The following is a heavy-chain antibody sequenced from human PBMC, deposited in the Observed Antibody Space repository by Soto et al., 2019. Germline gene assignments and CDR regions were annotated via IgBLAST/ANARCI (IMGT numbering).Heavy chain of an antibody. Sequence: QVQLVQSGAEVKKPGASVKVSCKASGYTFTSYGISWVRQAPGQGLEWMGWIRAYNGNTNYAQKLQGRVTMTTDTSTSTAYMELRSLRSDDTAVYYCARDPLLWFGELLSGYFDYWGQGTLVTVSS. CDR2: IRAYNGNT. J-gene: IGHJ4*02. D-gene: IGHD3-10*01. CDR3: ARDPLLWFGELLSGYFDY. CDR1: GYTFTSYG. V-gene: IGHV1-18*01.